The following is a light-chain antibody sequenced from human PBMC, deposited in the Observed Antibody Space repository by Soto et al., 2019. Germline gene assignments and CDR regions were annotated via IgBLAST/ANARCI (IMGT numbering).Light chain of an antibody. V-gene: IGKV3-15*01. CDR1: QSINNK. CDR3: QQYNNWPPIT. Sequence: EIVMTQSPATLSVSPGERVPLSRRASQSINNKVAWYQQKPGQAPRLLIYGASTRATGISARFSGSGSGTEFTLTISSLQSEDFAVYYCQQYNNWPPITFGQGTRLEIK. CDR2: GAS. J-gene: IGKJ5*01.